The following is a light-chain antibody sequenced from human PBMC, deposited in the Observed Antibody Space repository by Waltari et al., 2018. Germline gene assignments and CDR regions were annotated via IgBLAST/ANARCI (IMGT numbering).Light chain of an antibody. CDR1: QSVSSH. CDR2: DAS. Sequence: EIVLTQSPATLSLSPGERATLPCRASQSVSSHLAWYQQKPGQAPRLLIFDASNRATGIPARFSGSGSGTDFTLSITSLEPEDFAIYYCQQRTNWPLITFGPGTRLEIK. J-gene: IGKJ5*01. V-gene: IGKV3-11*01. CDR3: QQRTNWPLIT.